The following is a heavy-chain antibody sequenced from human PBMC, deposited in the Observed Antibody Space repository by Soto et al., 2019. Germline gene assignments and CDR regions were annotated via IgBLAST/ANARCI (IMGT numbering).Heavy chain of an antibody. CDR1: GFTFSSYG. J-gene: IGHJ3*02. CDR2: ISYDGSNK. D-gene: IGHD2-21*02. Sequence: QVQLVESGGGVVQPGRSLRLSCAASGFTFSSYGMHWVRQAPGKGLEWVAVISYDGSNKYYVDSVKGRFTISRDNSKNTLYLQRNSLRAEDTAVYYCAKEGYCGGDCYLKAGSDAFDIWGQGTMVTVSS. CDR3: AKEGYCGGDCYLKAGSDAFDI. V-gene: IGHV3-30*18.